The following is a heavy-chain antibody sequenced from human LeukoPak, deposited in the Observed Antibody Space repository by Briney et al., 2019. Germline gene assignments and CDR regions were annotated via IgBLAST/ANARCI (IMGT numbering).Heavy chain of an antibody. CDR2: IKHDGSET. Sequence: GGSLRLSCAASGFTFSNIWMSWVRQAPGKGLEGVANIKHDGSETNYVDSVKGRFTISRDNAKNSLHLQMNSLRAEDTAVYYCAKNGGPHGMDVWGQGTTVTVSS. D-gene: IGHD3-10*01. J-gene: IGHJ6*02. V-gene: IGHV3-7*02. CDR3: AKNGGPHGMDV. CDR1: GFTFSNIW.